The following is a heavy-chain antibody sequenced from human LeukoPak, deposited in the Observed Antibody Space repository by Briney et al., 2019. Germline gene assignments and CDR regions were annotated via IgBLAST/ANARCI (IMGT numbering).Heavy chain of an antibody. J-gene: IGHJ1*01. CDR3: GRAFPPLRTSSVGDL. V-gene: IGHV3-21*01. CDR2: ISGRSSHI. D-gene: IGHD3-16*01. CDR1: GFSFSDYD. Sequence: GGSLRLSCSASGFSFSDYDMNWVRQAPGKGLEWVSAISGRSSHIYYGESVKGRFTISRDNAKNSLYLQMDSLGVEDTAVYYCGRAFPPLRTSSVGDLWGQGTLVIVSS.